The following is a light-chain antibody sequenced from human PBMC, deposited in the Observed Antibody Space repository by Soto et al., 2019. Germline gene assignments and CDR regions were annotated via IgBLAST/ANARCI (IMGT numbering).Light chain of an antibody. J-gene: IGKJ1*01. CDR1: QTVRSNY. CDR3: QQYGSSPWT. Sequence: EIVLTQSPGTLSLSAGEGATLSCRASQTVRSNYLAWYQQKPGQAPRLLIYGASSRAAGIPDKFSGSGSGTDFTLIISRLEPEDFAVYYCQQYGSSPWTFGQGTKVGVK. V-gene: IGKV3-20*01. CDR2: GAS.